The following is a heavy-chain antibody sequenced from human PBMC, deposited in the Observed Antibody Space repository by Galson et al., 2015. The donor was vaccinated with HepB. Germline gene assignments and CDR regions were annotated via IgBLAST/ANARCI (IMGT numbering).Heavy chain of an antibody. CDR1: GGSISSYY. CDR2: IYYSGST. CDR3: ARAMVRGVKVPPRAFDI. D-gene: IGHD3-10*01. J-gene: IGHJ3*02. Sequence: SETLSLTCTVSGGSISSYYWSWIRQPPGKGLEWIGYIYYSGSTNYNPSLKSRVTISVDTSKNQFSLKLSSVTAADTAVYYCARAMVRGVKVPPRAFDIWGQGTMVTVSS. V-gene: IGHV4-59*01.